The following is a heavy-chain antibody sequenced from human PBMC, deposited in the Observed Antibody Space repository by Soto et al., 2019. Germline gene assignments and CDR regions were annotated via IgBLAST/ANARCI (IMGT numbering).Heavy chain of an antibody. J-gene: IGHJ4*02. CDR3: AKDFVVVPAAMDYFDY. D-gene: IGHD2-2*01. CDR1: GFTVSSNY. Sequence: GGSLRLSCAASGFTVSSNYMSWVRQGPGKGLEWVSTISGNSGSTYYADSVKGRFTISRDNSKNTLYLQMNSLRAEDTAVYYYAKDFVVVPAAMDYFDYWGQGILVTVSS. CDR2: ISGNSGST. V-gene: IGHV3-23*01.